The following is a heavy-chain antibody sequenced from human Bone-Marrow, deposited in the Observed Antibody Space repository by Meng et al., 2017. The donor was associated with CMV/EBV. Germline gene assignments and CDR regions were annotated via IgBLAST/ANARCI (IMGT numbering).Heavy chain of an antibody. Sequence: LRLSCAASGFTFSSYSLNWVRQAPRKGLEWVSSISSSSSYIYYADSVKGRFTISRDNAKNSLYLQMNSLRAEDTAVYYCARGQWFDPWGQGTLVTVSS. CDR3: ARGQWFDP. CDR2: ISSSSSYI. CDR1: GFTFSSYS. J-gene: IGHJ5*02. V-gene: IGHV3-21*01.